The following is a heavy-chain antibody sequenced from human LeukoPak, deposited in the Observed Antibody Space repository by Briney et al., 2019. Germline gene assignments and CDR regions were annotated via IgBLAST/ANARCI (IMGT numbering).Heavy chain of an antibody. CDR2: IYYSGST. CDR3: ARAGVVIPRGAFDI. D-gene: IGHD3-3*01. Sequence: SQTLSLTCTVSGGSISSGGYYWSWIRQHPGKGLEWIGYIYYSGSTYYNPSLKSRVTISVDTSKNQFSLKLSSVTAADTAVYYCARAGVVIPRGAFDIWGQGTMVTVSS. CDR1: GGSISSGGYY. V-gene: IGHV4-31*03. J-gene: IGHJ3*02.